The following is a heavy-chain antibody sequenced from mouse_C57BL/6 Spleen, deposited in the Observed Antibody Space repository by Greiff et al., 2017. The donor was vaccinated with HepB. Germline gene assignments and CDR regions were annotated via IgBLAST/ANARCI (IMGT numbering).Heavy chain of an antibody. Sequence: VQLQQSGPELVKPGASVKISCKASGYAFSSSWMNWVKQRPGKGLEWIGRIYPGDGDTNYNGKFKGKATLTADKSSSTAYMQLSSLTSEDSAVYFCARRGYYDYPYYAMDYWGQGTSVTVSS. V-gene: IGHV1-82*01. J-gene: IGHJ4*01. CDR1: GYAFSSSW. D-gene: IGHD2-4*01. CDR3: ARRGYYDYPYYAMDY. CDR2: IYPGDGDT.